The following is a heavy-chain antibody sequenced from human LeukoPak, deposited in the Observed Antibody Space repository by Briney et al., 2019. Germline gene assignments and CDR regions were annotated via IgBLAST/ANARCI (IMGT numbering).Heavy chain of an antibody. CDR3: ARGAPYCSSTSCYVNWFDP. D-gene: IGHD2-2*01. Sequence: GGSLRLSCAASGFTVSSNYMSWVRQAPGKVLEWASFIYSGGSTYYADSVKGRFTISRDNSKNTLYLQMNSLRAEDTAVYYCARGAPYCSSTSCYVNWFDPWGQGTLVTVSS. CDR1: GFTVSSNY. CDR2: IYSGGST. V-gene: IGHV3-53*01. J-gene: IGHJ5*02.